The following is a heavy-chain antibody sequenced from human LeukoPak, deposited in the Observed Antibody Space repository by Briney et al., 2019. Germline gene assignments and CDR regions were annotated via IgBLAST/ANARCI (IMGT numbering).Heavy chain of an antibody. V-gene: IGHV3-21*01. J-gene: IGHJ4*02. D-gene: IGHD4-17*01. CDR3: ARGKGYGDYKYYFDY. Sequence: PGGSMRLSCAASGFTFSSYSMNWVRQAPGKGLEWVSSISSSSSYIYYADSVKGRFTISRDNAKNSLYLQMNGLRAEDTAVYYCARGKGYGDYKYYFDYWGQGTLVTVSS. CDR1: GFTFSSYS. CDR2: ISSSSSYI.